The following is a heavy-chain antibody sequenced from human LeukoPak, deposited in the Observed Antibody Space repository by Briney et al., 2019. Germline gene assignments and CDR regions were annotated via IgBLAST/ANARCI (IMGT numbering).Heavy chain of an antibody. CDR1: GYTFTSYG. V-gene: IGHV1-18*01. CDR2: ISAYNGNT. D-gene: IGHD1-26*01. Sequence: ASVKVSCKASGYTFTSYGISWVRQAPGQGLEWMGWISAYNGNTNYAQKLQGRVTMTADTSTSTVYMELRSLRSDDTAVYYCARGTSGSYLGSFDYWGQGTLVTVSS. J-gene: IGHJ4*02. CDR3: ARGTSGSYLGSFDY.